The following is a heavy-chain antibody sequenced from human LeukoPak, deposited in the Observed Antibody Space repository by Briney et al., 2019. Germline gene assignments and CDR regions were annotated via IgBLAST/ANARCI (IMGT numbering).Heavy chain of an antibody. CDR1: GFTFSSYW. J-gene: IGHJ3*02. CDR2: INTDESST. CDR3: ARGPSFYYDSRGLGAFDI. Sequence: GGSLRLSCAASGFTFSSYWMYWVRHAPGKGLVWVSRINTDESSTSYADSVKGRFTISRDNAQNTLYLQMSSLRTEDTAVYYCARGPSFYYDSRGLGAFDIWGQGTMVTVSS. D-gene: IGHD3-22*01. V-gene: IGHV3-74*01.